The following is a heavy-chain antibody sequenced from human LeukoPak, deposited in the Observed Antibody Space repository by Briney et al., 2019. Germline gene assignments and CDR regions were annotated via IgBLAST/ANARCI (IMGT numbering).Heavy chain of an antibody. CDR3: ARDLRLQSLDY. CDR1: GFIFNNYG. Sequence: GGSLRLSCAASGFIFNNYGMHWVRQAPGKGLEWVAVIWYDGSNKYYADSVKGRFTISRDNSKNTLYLQMNSLRAEDTAVYYCARDLRLQSLDYWGQGTLVTVSS. J-gene: IGHJ4*02. CDR2: IWYDGSNK. V-gene: IGHV3-33*01. D-gene: IGHD4-11*01.